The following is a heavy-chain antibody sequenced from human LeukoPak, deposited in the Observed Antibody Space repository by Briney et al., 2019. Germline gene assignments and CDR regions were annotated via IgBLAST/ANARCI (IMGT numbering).Heavy chain of an antibody. J-gene: IGHJ6*03. CDR2: MNPNSGNT. V-gene: IGHV1-8*01. D-gene: IGHD6-6*01. Sequence: ASVKVSCKASGYTFTSYDINWVRQATGQGLEWMGWMNPNSGNTGYAQKFQGRVTMTRNTSISTAYMELSSLRSEDTAVYYCAREGGYSSSFYYYYYMDVWGKGTTVTVYS. CDR3: AREGGYSSSFYYYYYMDV. CDR1: GYTFTSYD.